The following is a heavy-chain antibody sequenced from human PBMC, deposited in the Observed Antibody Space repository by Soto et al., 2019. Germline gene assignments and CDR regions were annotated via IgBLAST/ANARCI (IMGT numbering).Heavy chain of an antibody. J-gene: IGHJ6*02. CDR2: INYSGSS. V-gene: IGHV4-59*01. CDR1: GGSISTYY. D-gene: IGHD1-26*01. Sequence: PSETLSLTCTVSGGSISTYYWSWIRQPPGRGLEWIGYINYSGSSNYNPSLKSRVTRSADTSKNQFSLQLTSVTAADTAAYYCARDLGSTGSYWGEYYYYGMDVWGQGTTVTVSS. CDR3: ARDLGSTGSYWGEYYYYGMDV.